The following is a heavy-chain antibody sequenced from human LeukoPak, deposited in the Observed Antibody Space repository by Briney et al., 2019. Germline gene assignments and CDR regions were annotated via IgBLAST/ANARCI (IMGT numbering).Heavy chain of an antibody. CDR3: ARSTLTSRSPFDC. CDR1: HVSLYSVASY. D-gene: IGHD3-9*01. V-gene: IGHV4-31*11. CDR2: IFRNGNA. Sequence: PSQTLSLTSAVSHVSLYSVASYCGWIRQHPGTGLEWIGYIFRNGNAYYDPSLQSRSTISVDTSKNQFSLKLKSATAADTAFYSSARSTLTSRSPFDCWGQGTLVTVSS. J-gene: IGHJ4*02.